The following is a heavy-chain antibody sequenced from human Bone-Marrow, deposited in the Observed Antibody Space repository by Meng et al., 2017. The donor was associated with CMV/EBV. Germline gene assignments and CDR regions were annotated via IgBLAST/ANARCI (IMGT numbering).Heavy chain of an antibody. CDR3: AGLVVDGFDI. Sequence: GESLKISCAASGFTFSSYEMNWVRQAPGKGLEWVSYISSSGTTIYYADTVKGRFTISRDNAKSSLLLPMNSLRAEDTAVYYCAGLVVDGFDIWGQGTMVTVSS. CDR1: GFTFSSYE. V-gene: IGHV3-48*03. CDR2: ISSSGTTI. J-gene: IGHJ3*02.